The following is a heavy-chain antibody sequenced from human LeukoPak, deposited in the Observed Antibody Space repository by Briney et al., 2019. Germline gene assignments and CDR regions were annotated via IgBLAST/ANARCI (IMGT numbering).Heavy chain of an antibody. CDR1: GGTFSSYA. CDR2: IIPIFGTA. CDR3: ARDQEGYCSSTSCFPKDDAFDI. V-gene: IGHV1-69*13. J-gene: IGHJ3*02. Sequence: ASVTVSCKASGGTFSSYAISWVRQAPGQGLEWMGGIIPIFGTANYAQKFQGRVTITADESTSTAYMELSSLRSEDTAVYYCARDQEGYCSSTSCFPKDDAFDIWGQGTMVTVSS. D-gene: IGHD2-2*01.